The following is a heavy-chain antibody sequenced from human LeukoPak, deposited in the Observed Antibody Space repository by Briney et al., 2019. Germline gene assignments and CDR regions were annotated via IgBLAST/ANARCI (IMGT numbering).Heavy chain of an antibody. V-gene: IGHV3-30*18. Sequence: GRSLRLSCAASGFTFSSYGMHWVRQAPGKGREWVAVISYDGSNKFYADSVKRLFTISRYNSKNTLYLQMTTLRAEDTAVYYCAKGITVLFNWFDPWGQATLVTVSS. J-gene: IGHJ5*02. D-gene: IGHD2-8*01. CDR3: AKGITVLFNWFDP. CDR2: ISYDGSNK. CDR1: GFTFSSYG.